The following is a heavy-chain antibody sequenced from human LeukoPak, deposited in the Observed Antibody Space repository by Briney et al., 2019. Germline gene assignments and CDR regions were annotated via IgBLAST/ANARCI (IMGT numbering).Heavy chain of an antibody. D-gene: IGHD3-10*01. CDR3: ARLLLGSQSRGFEY. CDR1: GYTFTSYG. Sequence: ASVKVSCKASGYTFTSYGIIWVRQAPGQGLEWMGWISAYNGNTNYAQNFRDTVTMTTDTSTNTAYMELRSLRSDDTAIYYCARLLLGSQSRGFEYWGQGTLVTVSS. J-gene: IGHJ4*02. CDR2: ISAYNGNT. V-gene: IGHV1-18*01.